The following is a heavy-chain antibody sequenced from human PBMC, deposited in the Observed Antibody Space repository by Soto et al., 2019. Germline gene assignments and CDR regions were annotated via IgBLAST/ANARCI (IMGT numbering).Heavy chain of an antibody. V-gene: IGHV4-39*01. J-gene: IGHJ6*02. CDR2: IYYSGSN. CDR1: GGSISSSSYY. Sequence: QLQLQESGPGLVKPSETLSLTCTVSGGSISSSSYYWGWIRQPPGKGLEWIGSIYYSGSNYYNPSLKSRVSRSVDTSKNQFSLKLSSVTAADTAVYYCARLRNSNHGWGMDVWGQGTTVTVS. CDR3: ARLRNSNHGWGMDV. D-gene: IGHD4-4*01.